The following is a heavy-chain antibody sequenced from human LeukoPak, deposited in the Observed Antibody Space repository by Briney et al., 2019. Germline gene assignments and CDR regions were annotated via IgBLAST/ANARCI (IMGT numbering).Heavy chain of an antibody. CDR1: GFTFSSYG. CDR2: INSDGSST. V-gene: IGHV3-74*01. D-gene: IGHD6-19*01. CDR3: ARRGAVAGGFDI. J-gene: IGHJ3*02. Sequence: GGSLRLSCAASGFTFSSYGMSWVRQAPGKGLVWVSRINSDGSSTSYADSVKGRFTISRDNAKNTLYLQMNSLRAEDTAVYYCARRGAVAGGFDIWGQGTMVTVSS.